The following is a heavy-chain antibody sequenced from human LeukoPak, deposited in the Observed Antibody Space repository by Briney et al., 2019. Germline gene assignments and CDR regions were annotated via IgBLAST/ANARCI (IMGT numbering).Heavy chain of an antibody. CDR1: GGAISSGVYY. CDR2: IYTSGTT. CDR3: AGEFHY. Sequence: SQTLSLTCTVSGGAISSGVYYWGWIRQPAGKGREWSGCIYTSGTTNYNPSLKSRVTISLDTSKNQFSLKLSSVTAADTAIYYCAGEFHYWGQGTLVTVSS. J-gene: IGHJ4*02. V-gene: IGHV4-61*02.